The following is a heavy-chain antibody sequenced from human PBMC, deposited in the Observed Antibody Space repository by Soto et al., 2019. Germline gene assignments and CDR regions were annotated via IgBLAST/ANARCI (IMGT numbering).Heavy chain of an antibody. CDR2: INPNSGGT. V-gene: IGHV1-2*02. Sequence: ASVKVSCKASGYTFTGYYMHWVRQAPGQGLEWMGWINPNSGGTNYAQKFQGRVTMTRDTSISTAYMELSRLRSDDTAVYYCARGGWFGELSSQTSYYYYGMDVWGQGTTVTVSS. J-gene: IGHJ6*02. D-gene: IGHD3-10*01. CDR3: ARGGWFGELSSQTSYYYYGMDV. CDR1: GYTFTGYY.